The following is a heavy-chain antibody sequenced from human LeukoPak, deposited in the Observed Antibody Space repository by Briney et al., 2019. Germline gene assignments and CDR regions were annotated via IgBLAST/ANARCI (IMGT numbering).Heavy chain of an antibody. CDR1: AYTFTGYY. Sequence: ASVKVSCKASAYTFTGYYMHWVRQAPGQGLEWMGWINPNSGGTNYAQKFQGRVTMTRDTSISTAYMELSRLRSDDTAVYYCAREGDYSGYDLGIDYWGQGTLVTVSS. J-gene: IGHJ4*02. CDR3: AREGDYSGYDLGIDY. D-gene: IGHD5-12*01. V-gene: IGHV1-2*02. CDR2: INPNSGGT.